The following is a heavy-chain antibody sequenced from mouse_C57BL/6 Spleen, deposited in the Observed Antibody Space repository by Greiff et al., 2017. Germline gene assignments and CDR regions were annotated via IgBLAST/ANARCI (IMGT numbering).Heavy chain of an antibody. J-gene: IGHJ3*01. V-gene: IGHV1-42*01. CDR1: GYSFTGYY. D-gene: IGHD1-1*01. CDR3: ARSPITTVVAPFAY. Sequence: VQLKQSGPELVKPGASVKISCKASGYSFTGYYMNWVKQSPEKSLEWIGEINPSTGGTTYNQKFKAKATLTVDKSSSTAYMQLKSLTSEDSAVYYCARSPITTVVAPFAYWGQGTLVTVSA. CDR2: INPSTGGT.